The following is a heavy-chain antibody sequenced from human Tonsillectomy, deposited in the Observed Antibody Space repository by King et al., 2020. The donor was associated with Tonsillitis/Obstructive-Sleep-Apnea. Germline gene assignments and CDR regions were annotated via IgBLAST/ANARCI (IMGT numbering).Heavy chain of an antibody. V-gene: IGHV3-23*04. CDR2: ISCSGGST. CDR3: AKDRARTTVTTGDY. Sequence: DVQLVESGGGLVQPGGSLRLSCAASGFTFSSYAMSWVRQAPGKGLAWVSTISCSGGSTYYADSEKGRFTISRDNSTNTLYLQMNSLRAEDTAVYYCAKDRARTTVTTGDYWGQGTLVTVSS. CDR1: GFTFSSYA. D-gene: IGHD4-17*01. J-gene: IGHJ4*02.